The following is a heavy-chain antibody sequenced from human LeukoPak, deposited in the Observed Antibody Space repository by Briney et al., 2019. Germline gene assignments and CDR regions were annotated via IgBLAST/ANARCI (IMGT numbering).Heavy chain of an antibody. CDR1: GFTFSDYY. CDR2: ISSSGSTV. Sequence: GGSLRLSCAASGFTFSDYYMSWVRQAPGKGLEWVSYISSSGSTVHYADSVKGRFTISRDNVKNSLFLQMNGLRAGDTAVYYCARAVAGTIFQYYFDYWGQGTLVTVSS. J-gene: IGHJ4*02. V-gene: IGHV3-11*01. D-gene: IGHD6-19*01. CDR3: ARAVAGTIFQYYFDY.